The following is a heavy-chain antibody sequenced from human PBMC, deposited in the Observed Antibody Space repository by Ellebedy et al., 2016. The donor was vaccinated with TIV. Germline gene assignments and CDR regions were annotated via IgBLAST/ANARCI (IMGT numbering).Heavy chain of an antibody. J-gene: IGHJ4*02. CDR3: ARGWGSTLWRAAD. D-gene: IGHD6-25*01. CDR2: LNPKSGNT. Sequence: AASVKVSCKTSGYDFTSYDITWVRQATGHGLEWMGWLNPKSGNTGYAQTFQGRVTMTRNTSISTAYMELSSLTSDDTAVYYCARGWGSTLWRAADWGQGTLVTVSS. V-gene: IGHV1-8*01. CDR1: GYDFTSYD.